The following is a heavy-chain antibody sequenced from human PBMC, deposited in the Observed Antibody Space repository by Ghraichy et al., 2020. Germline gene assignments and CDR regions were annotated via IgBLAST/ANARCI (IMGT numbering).Heavy chain of an antibody. Sequence: SVKVSCKASGGTFSSYAISWVRQAPGQGLEWMGGIIPIFGTANYAQKFQGRVTITADESTSTAYMELSSLRSEDTAVYYCASIVSSAYCGGDCYSAGFFDYWGQGTLVTVSS. CDR1: GGTFSSYA. CDR2: IIPIFGTA. J-gene: IGHJ4*02. D-gene: IGHD2-21*02. V-gene: IGHV1-69*13. CDR3: ASIVSSAYCGGDCYSAGFFDY.